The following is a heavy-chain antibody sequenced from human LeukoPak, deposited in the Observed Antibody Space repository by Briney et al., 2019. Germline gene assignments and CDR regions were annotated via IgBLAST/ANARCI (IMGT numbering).Heavy chain of an antibody. CDR2: FDPEDGET. V-gene: IGHV1-24*01. J-gene: IGHJ3*02. CDR1: GYTLTELS. CDR3: ARDSNGQTRADDPFDI. Sequence: ASVKVSCKVSGYTLTELSMHWVRQAPGKGLEWMGGFDPEDGETIYAQKFQGRVTLTRDTSISTAYMELSSLRSEDTAVYYCARDSNGQTRADDPFDIWGQGTMVTVSS. D-gene: IGHD6-19*01.